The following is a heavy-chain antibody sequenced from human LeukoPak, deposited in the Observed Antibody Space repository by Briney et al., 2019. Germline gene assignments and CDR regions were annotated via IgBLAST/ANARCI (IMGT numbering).Heavy chain of an antibody. CDR1: GGSINGYY. CDR2: VYYSGSS. V-gene: IGHV4-59*12. Sequence: SETLSLTCTVSGGSINGYYWTWIRQSPGKGLEWIGYVYYSGSSNYNPSLKSRVTISADTSKNQFSLKLTSVTAADTAVYYCALLWFGDDYWGQGTLVTVSS. CDR3: ALLWFGDDY. J-gene: IGHJ4*02. D-gene: IGHD3-10*01.